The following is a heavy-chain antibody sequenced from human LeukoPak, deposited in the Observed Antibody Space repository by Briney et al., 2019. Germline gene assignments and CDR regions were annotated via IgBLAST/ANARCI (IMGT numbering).Heavy chain of an antibody. CDR3: ARENSDFWSGYPYYYYMDV. CDR1: GFTVSSNY. D-gene: IGHD3-3*01. Sequence: GGSLRLSCAASGFTVSSNYMSWVRQAPGKGLERVSVIYSGGSTYYADSVKGRFTISRDNSKNTLYLQMNSLRAEDTAVYYCARENSDFWSGYPYYYYMDVWGKGTTVTVSS. V-gene: IGHV3-66*02. CDR2: IYSGGST. J-gene: IGHJ6*03.